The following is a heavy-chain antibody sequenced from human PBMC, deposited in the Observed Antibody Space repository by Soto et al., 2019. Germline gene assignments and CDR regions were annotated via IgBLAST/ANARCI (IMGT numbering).Heavy chain of an antibody. CDR1: GGSISSSNW. J-gene: IGHJ6*02. CDR2: IYHSGST. CDR3: ARFYTTIFGVVMDYYYGMDV. Sequence: SETLSLTCAVSGGSISSSNWWSWVRQPPGKGLEWIGEIYHSGSTNYNPSLKSRVTISVDKSKNQFNLKLSSVTAADTAVYYFARFYTTIFGVVMDYYYGMDVWGQGTTVTVSS. V-gene: IGHV4-4*02. D-gene: IGHD3-3*01.